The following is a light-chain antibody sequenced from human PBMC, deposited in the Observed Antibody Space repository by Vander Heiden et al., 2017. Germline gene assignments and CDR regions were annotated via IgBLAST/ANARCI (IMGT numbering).Light chain of an antibody. V-gene: IGLV3-21*03. Sequence: SYVLDQPPPAPAAPGKAARITCGGNNIGIKSVHWYQQKPGQAPVLVVYDDSDRPSGIPERFSGSNSGNTATLTISRVEAGDEADYYCQVWDSSSDQGVFGTGTKVTVL. CDR1: NIGIKS. CDR3: QVWDSSSDQGV. CDR2: DDS. J-gene: IGLJ1*01.